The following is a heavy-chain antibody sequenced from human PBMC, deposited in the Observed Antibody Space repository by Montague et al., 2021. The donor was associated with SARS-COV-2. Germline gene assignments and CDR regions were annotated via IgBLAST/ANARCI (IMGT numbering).Heavy chain of an antibody. CDR2: ISSSSSYI. Sequence: SLRLSCAASGFTFSSYSMNWVRQAPGKGLEWVSSISSSSSYIYYADSVKGRFTISRDNAKNSLYLQMNSLRAEDTAVYFCARERTVVIITGYYYYGVDVWGLGTTVTVSS. V-gene: IGHV3-21*01. CDR1: GFTFSSYS. CDR3: ARERTVVIITGYYYYGVDV. J-gene: IGHJ6*02. D-gene: IGHD3-10*01.